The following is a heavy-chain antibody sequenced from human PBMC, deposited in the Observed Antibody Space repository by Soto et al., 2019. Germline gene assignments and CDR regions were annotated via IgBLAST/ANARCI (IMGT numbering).Heavy chain of an antibody. CDR2: IYPGDSDT. J-gene: IGHJ3*02. CDR3: ARQYGYGGTPDAFDI. CDR1: GYSFTSYW. Sequence: GESLKISCKGSGYSFTSYWIGWVRQMPGKGLEWMGIIYPGDSDTRYSPSFQGQVTISADKSISTAYLQWNSLKASDTAMYYCARQYGYGGTPDAFDIWGQGTMVTVSS. D-gene: IGHD4-17*01. V-gene: IGHV5-51*01.